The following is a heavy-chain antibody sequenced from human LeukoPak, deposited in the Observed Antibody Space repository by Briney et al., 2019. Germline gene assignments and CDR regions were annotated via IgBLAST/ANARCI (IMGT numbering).Heavy chain of an antibody. CDR1: GGSISSGNW. CDR2: IYHSGNT. V-gene: IGHV4-4*02. Sequence: SGTLSLTCAVSGGSISSGNWWSWVRQPPGKGLEWIGEIYHSGNTSYNPSLKSRVTISVDWSKNHFSLKLSSVTAADTAVYYCARARTVQQLVTYYFDYWGQGTLVTVSS. D-gene: IGHD6-13*01. J-gene: IGHJ4*02. CDR3: ARARTVQQLVTYYFDY.